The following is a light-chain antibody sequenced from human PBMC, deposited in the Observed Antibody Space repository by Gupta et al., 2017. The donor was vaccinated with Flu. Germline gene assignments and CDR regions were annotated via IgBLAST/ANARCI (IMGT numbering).Light chain of an antibody. Sequence: EIVMTQSPATLSVSPGERATLSCRASRSISYKLAWYQQKPGQAPRFLIYDASSRVTGVPDRFSGSGSGREFTLTISNGQSEDFAVYYCQQYINWPPITFGQGTRLEIK. CDR3: QQYINWPPIT. V-gene: IGKV3-15*01. J-gene: IGKJ5*01. CDR1: RSISYK. CDR2: DAS.